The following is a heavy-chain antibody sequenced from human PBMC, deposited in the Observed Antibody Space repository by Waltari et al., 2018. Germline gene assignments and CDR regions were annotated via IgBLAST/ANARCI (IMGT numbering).Heavy chain of an antibody. CDR1: GGSISSSSYY. Sequence: QLQLQESGPGLVKPSETLSLTCTVSGGSISSSSYYWGWIRQPPGKGLEWIGSIYYSGGTSYTPSLKSRVTISVDTSKNQFSLKLSSVTAADTAVYYCARDAGDIWYFDLWGRGTLVTVSS. J-gene: IGHJ2*01. V-gene: IGHV4-39*07. D-gene: IGHD7-27*01. CDR3: ARDAGDIWYFDL. CDR2: IYYSGGT.